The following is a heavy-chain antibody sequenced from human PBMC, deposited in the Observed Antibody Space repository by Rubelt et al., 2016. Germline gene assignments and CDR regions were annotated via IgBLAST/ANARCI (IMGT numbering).Heavy chain of an antibody. Sequence: KGLEWVANIKQDGSEKNYVDSVKGRFTISRDNAKNSLYLQKNSLRADDTAVFYCATSRTFDYWGQGTLVTVSS. CDR2: IKQDGSEK. V-gene: IGHV3-7*02. CDR3: ATSRTFDY. J-gene: IGHJ4*02.